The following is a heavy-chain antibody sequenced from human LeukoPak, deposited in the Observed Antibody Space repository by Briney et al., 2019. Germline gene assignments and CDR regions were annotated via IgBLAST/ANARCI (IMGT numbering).Heavy chain of an antibody. CDR1: GGSISSYY. D-gene: IGHD2-2*01. CDR2: IYYSGST. Sequence: PSETLSLTCTVSGGSISSYYWSWIRQPPGEGLEWIGYIYYSGSTNYNPSLKSRVTISVDTSKNQFSLKLSSVTAADTAVYYCAGEVGYCSSTSCSAVMDVWGQGTTVTVSS. CDR3: AGEVGYCSSTSCSAVMDV. J-gene: IGHJ6*02. V-gene: IGHV4-59*01.